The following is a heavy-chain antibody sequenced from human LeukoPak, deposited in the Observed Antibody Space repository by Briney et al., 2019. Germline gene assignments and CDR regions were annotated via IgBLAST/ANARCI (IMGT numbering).Heavy chain of an antibody. J-gene: IGHJ4*02. CDR3: ARDTAAAFDY. CDR2: ISYDGSNK. CDR1: GFTYSRYA. Sequence: PGRSLRLSCAASGFTYSRYAMHWVRQAPGKGLEWVAVISYDGSNKYYADSVKGRFTISRDNSKNTLYLQMNSPRAEDTAVYYCARDTAAAFDYWGQGTLVTVSS. V-gene: IGHV3-30-3*01. D-gene: IGHD6-13*01.